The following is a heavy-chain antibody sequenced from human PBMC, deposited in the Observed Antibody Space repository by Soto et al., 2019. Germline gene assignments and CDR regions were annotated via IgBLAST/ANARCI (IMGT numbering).Heavy chain of an antibody. V-gene: IGHV3-72*01. CDR3: VRGTDRAAAGTGRDY. CDR1: GFTFSDHY. CDR2: TRNKANSYTT. Sequence: EVQLVESGGGLVQPGGSLRLSCAASGFTFSDHYMDWVRQAPGKGLEWVGRTRNKANSYTTEYAAWVKGRFTISRDDLKNSQNLQMNSLKPEDTAVYYCVRGTDRAAAGTGRDYWGQGTLVTVGS. J-gene: IGHJ4*02. D-gene: IGHD6-13*01.